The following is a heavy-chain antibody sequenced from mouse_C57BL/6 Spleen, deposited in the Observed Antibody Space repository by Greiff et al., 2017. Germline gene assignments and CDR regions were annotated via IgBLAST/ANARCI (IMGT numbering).Heavy chain of an antibody. J-gene: IGHJ4*01. CDR2: IHPNSGST. CDR1: GYTFTSYW. CDR3: ARGSLLYGSRRYYAMDY. D-gene: IGHD1-1*01. V-gene: IGHV1-64*01. Sequence: VQLQQPGAELVKPGASVKLSCKASGYTFTSYWMHWVKQRPGQGLEWIGMIHPNSGSTNYNEKFKSKATLTVDKSSSTAYMQLSSLTSEDAAVYYCARGSLLYGSRRYYAMDYWGQGTSVTVSS.